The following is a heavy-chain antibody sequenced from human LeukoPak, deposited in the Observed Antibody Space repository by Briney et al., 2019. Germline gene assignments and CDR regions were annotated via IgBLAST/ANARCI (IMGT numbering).Heavy chain of an antibody. Sequence: SETLSLTCAVYGGSFSGYYWSWIRQPPGKGLEWIGEINHSGSTNYNPSLKSRVTISVDTSKNQFSLKLSTVIAADTAVYYCASTGGSYSNDAFDIWGQGTMVTVSS. CDR2: INHSGST. V-gene: IGHV4-34*01. CDR3: ASTGGSYSNDAFDI. J-gene: IGHJ3*02. D-gene: IGHD1-26*01. CDR1: GGSFSGYY.